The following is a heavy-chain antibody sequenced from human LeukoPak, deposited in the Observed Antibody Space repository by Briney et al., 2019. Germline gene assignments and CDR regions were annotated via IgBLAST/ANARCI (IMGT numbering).Heavy chain of an antibody. CDR3: AINWNGDY. D-gene: IGHD1-1*01. Sequence: GGSLRLSCAASGFTFSSYAMSWVRQAPGKGLEWVSAISGSGGSTYYADSVKGRFTISRDNSKNTLYLQMGSLRPEDMAVYYCAINWNGDYWGQGTLVTVSS. CDR2: ISGSGGST. J-gene: IGHJ4*02. CDR1: GFTFSSYA. V-gene: IGHV3-23*01.